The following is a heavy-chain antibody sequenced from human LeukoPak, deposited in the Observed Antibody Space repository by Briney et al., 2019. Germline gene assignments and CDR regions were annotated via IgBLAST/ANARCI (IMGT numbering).Heavy chain of an antibody. CDR1: GFTFSSYA. J-gene: IGHJ4*02. CDR2: ISGNGDST. Sequence: PGGSLRLSCSASGFTFSSYAMHWVRQAPGKGLEYVSAISGNGDSTYYTDSVKGRFTISRDNSKNTLSLQMSSLRTEDTAVYYCAKDIAAAGGPCAYWGRGTLVTVSS. CDR3: AKDIAAAGGPCAY. V-gene: IGHV3-64D*09. D-gene: IGHD6-13*01.